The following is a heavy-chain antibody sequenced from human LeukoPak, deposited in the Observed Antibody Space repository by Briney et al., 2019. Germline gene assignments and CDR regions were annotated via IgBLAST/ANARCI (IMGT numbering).Heavy chain of an antibody. V-gene: IGHV3-23*01. CDR2: ISGDGART. Sequence: QPGGSLRLSCAASGFSFNNYVISWVRQAPGKGLEWVSAISGDGARTYYADSVKGRFTISRDNSKNTLDLQMNSLRAEDTAIYYCAKTVVVITFRFDSWGQGSLVTVSS. J-gene: IGHJ4*02. CDR3: AKTVVVITFRFDS. D-gene: IGHD2-21*01. CDR1: GFSFNNYV.